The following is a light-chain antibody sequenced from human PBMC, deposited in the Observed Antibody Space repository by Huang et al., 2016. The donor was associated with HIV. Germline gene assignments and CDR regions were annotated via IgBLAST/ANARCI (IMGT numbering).Light chain of an antibody. CDR3: RQLNSYPLT. J-gene: IGKJ4*01. CDR1: QGISSY. V-gene: IGKV1-9*01. Sequence: IQLTQSPSSLSASVGDRVTITCRASQGISSYLAWYQQKPGKAPKLRIYAASTLQSGVPSRFSGSGCGTDFTLTINSLQPEDFAAYYCRQLNSYPLTFGGGTKVEIK. CDR2: AAS.